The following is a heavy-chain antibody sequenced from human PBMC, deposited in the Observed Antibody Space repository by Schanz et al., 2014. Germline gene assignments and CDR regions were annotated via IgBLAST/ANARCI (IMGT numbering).Heavy chain of an antibody. Sequence: PGGSLRLSCSVSGFSLNTYGIHWFRQPAGKGLEWVAVIWNNGVTKYYADSVRGRFTISRDRFQNTLYLRMSSLRAEDTAVYYCARPRFDYGEVDYWGQGTLVTVSS. CDR3: ARPRFDYGEVDY. CDR1: GFSLNTYG. CDR2: IWNNGVTK. V-gene: IGHV3-33*01. D-gene: IGHD4-17*01. J-gene: IGHJ4*02.